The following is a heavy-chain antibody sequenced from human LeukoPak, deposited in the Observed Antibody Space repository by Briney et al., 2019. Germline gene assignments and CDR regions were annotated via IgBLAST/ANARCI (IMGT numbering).Heavy chain of an antibody. CDR1: GFTFDDYA. V-gene: IGHV3-9*01. Sequence: PGGSLRLSCAASGFTFDDYAMHWVRQAPGKGLEWVSGISWNSGSIGYADSVKGRFTISRDNAKNSLYLQMNSLRAEDTALYYCAKDKSYQPRNAFDIWGQGTMVTVSS. D-gene: IGHD2-2*01. J-gene: IGHJ3*02. CDR2: ISWNSGSI. CDR3: AKDKSYQPRNAFDI.